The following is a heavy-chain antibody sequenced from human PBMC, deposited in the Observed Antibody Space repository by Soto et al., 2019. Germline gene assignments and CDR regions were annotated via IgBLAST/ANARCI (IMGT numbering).Heavy chain of an antibody. Sequence: ASVKVSCKASGYTFTSYDINWVRQATGQGLEWMGWMNPNSGNTGYAQKFQGRVTMTRNTSISTAYMELSSLRSEDTAVYYCAREGLYGSSQDNTFDFWGQGTMVTVSS. CDR1: GYTFTSYD. D-gene: IGHD6-19*01. J-gene: IGHJ3*01. CDR2: MNPNSGNT. V-gene: IGHV1-8*01. CDR3: AREGLYGSSQDNTFDF.